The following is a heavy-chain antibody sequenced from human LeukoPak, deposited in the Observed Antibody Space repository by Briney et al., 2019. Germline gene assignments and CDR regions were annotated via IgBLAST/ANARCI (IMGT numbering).Heavy chain of an antibody. CDR2: IYYSGST. CDR3: ARAPFGVAKSWFDP. J-gene: IGHJ5*02. V-gene: IGHV4-59*01. D-gene: IGHD3-3*01. CDR1: GGSISSYY. Sequence: SETLSLTCTVSGGSISSYYWSWIRQPPGKGLEWIGYIYYSGSTNYNPSLKSRVTISVDTSKNQFSLKLSSVTAADTAVYYCARAPFGVAKSWFDPWGQGTLVTVSS.